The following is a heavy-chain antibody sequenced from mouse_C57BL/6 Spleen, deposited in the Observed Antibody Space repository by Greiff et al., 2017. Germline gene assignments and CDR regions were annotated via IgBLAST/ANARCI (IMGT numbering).Heavy chain of an antibody. CDR2: IYPRDGST. J-gene: IGHJ1*03. CDR1: GYTFTDHT. D-gene: IGHD1-1*01. Sequence: LVESDAELVKPGASVKISCKVSGYTFTDHTIHWMKQRPEQGLEWIGYIYPRDGSTKYNEKFKGKATLTADKSSSTAYMQLNSLTSEDSAVYFCARREVYYYGSSWYFDVWGTGTTVTVSS. V-gene: IGHV1-78*01. CDR3: ARREVYYYGSSWYFDV.